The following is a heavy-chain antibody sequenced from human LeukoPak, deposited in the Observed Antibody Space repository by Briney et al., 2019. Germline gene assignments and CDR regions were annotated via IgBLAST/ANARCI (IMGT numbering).Heavy chain of an antibody. D-gene: IGHD1-26*01. CDR1: GGSFSGYY. Sequence: SETLSLTCAVYGGSFSGYYWSWIRQPPGKGLEWIGEINHSGTTNYNPSLKSRFTISVDRSKNQFSLKLSSVTAADTAVYYCARDPDRRWELLSIDSGGAFDIWGQGTMVTVSS. J-gene: IGHJ3*02. CDR3: ARDPDRRWELLSIDSGGAFDI. CDR2: INHSGTT. V-gene: IGHV4-34*01.